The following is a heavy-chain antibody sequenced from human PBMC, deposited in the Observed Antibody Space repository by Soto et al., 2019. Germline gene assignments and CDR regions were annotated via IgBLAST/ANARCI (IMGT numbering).Heavy chain of an antibody. Sequence: QVQLVESGGGVVQPGRSLRLSCAATGFTFSSYAMHWVRQAPGKGLEWVAVISYDGSNEYYADSVKGRFTISRNNSKNTLYLHMNSLRAEDTAVYYCAAYYLVEMATIVDYWGQGTLVTVSS. CDR2: ISYDGSNE. J-gene: IGHJ4*02. CDR3: AAYYLVEMATIVDY. CDR1: GFTFSSYA. V-gene: IGHV3-30-3*01. D-gene: IGHD5-12*01.